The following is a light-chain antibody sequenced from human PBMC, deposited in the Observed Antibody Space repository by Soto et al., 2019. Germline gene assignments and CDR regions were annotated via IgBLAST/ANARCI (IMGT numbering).Light chain of an antibody. V-gene: IGLV1-44*01. Sequence: SFVAQPPPASGAPRQGGTISFFWNGFRIGTNTVNWYQQLPGTAPKLLIYGDNQRPSGVPDRFSGSKSGTSASLAISGLQSEDEADYYCAAWDGSLNNVLFGGGTQLTVL. CDR3: AAWDGSLNNVL. CDR1: GFRIGTNT. J-gene: IGLJ2*01. CDR2: GDN.